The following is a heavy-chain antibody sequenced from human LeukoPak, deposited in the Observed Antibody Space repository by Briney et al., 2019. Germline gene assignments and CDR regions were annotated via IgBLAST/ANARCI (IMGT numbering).Heavy chain of an antibody. CDR1: GFTVSSNY. V-gene: IGHV3-66*01. CDR2: IYSGGST. J-gene: IGHJ4*02. D-gene: IGHD4-17*01. CDR3: AKDIGYGDYGGFDY. Sequence: PGGSLRLSCAASGFTVSSNYMSWVRQAPGKGLEWVSVIYSGGSTYYADSVKGRFTISRDNSKNTLYLQMNSLRAEDTAVYYCAKDIGYGDYGGFDYWGQGTLVTVSS.